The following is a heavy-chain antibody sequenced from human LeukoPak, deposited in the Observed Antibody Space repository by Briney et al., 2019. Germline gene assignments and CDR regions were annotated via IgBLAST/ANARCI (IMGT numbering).Heavy chain of an antibody. J-gene: IGHJ5*02. CDR2: IFWDDDK. D-gene: IGHD3-16*01. CDR3: ARRTSWGGTRWFDP. Sequence: SGPTLVNPTQTLTLTCTFSGFSLSTTGVGVGWIRQPPGKALGWLAVIFWDDDKRYSSSLKGRLTITKDTSKNQVVLTMTNMDPVDTATYYCARRTSWGGTRWFDPWGQGTLVTVSS. CDR1: GFSLSTTGVG. V-gene: IGHV2-5*02.